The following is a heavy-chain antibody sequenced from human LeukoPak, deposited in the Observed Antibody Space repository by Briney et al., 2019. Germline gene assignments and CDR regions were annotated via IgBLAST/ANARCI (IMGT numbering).Heavy chain of an antibody. D-gene: IGHD2-15*01. CDR1: GGSISSGGYY. CDR3: ASQGGSGNY. J-gene: IGHJ4*02. V-gene: IGHV4-31*03. Sequence: PSDTLSLTCTVSGGSISSGGYYWSWLRQHPGKGLEWIGYIYYSGSTYYNPSLKSRVTISGDTSKKQFSLKLSSVTAGDTAVYYCASQGGSGNYWGQGSLVTVSS. CDR2: IYYSGST.